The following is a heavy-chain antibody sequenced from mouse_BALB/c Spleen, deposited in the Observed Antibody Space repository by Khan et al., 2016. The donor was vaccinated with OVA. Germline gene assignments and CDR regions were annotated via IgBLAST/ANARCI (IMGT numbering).Heavy chain of an antibody. V-gene: IGHV1-7*01. J-gene: IGHJ2*01. CDR1: GYTFSSYW. CDR3: ARDRIDY. Sequence: QGQRKEDGAEQAKPGASVKMSCKTSGYTFSSYWMHWVKQRPGQGLEWIGYINPTSGYTEYNEKFKDKATLSADKSSNTAYMQLTSLTSEDSAVYYCARDRIDYWGQGTTLTVSS. CDR2: INPTSGYT.